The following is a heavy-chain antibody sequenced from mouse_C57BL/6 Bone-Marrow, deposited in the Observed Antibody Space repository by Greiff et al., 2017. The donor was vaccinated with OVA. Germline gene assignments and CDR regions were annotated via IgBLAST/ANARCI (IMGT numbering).Heavy chain of an antibody. CDR2: IDPSDSYT. CDR1: GYTFTSYW. J-gene: IGHJ2*01. Sequence: QVQLQQPGAELVMPGASVKLSCKASGYTFTSYWMHWVKQRPGQGLEWIGEIDPSDSYTNYNQKFKGKSTLTVDKSSSTAYMQLSSLTSDDSAVYYCAREGTRGGYFDYWGQGTTLTVSS. D-gene: IGHD3-3*01. CDR3: AREGTRGGYFDY. V-gene: IGHV1-69*01.